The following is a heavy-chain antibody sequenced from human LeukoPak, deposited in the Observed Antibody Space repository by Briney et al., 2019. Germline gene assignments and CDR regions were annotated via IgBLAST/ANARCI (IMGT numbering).Heavy chain of an antibody. CDR2: IYSGGST. D-gene: IGHD3-10*01. Sequence: GGSLRLSCAASGFTVSSNDMSWVRQAPGKGLECISVIYSGGSTDYADSVKGRLTISRDNSKNTLYLQMNSLRVEDTAVYYCAKVAKYYYGSETYYFFEHWGQGTPVTASS. V-gene: IGHV3-53*01. CDR1: GFTVSSND. CDR3: AKVAKYYYGSETYYFFEH. J-gene: IGHJ4*02.